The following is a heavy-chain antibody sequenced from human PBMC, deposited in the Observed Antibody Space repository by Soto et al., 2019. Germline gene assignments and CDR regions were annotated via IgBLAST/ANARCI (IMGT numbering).Heavy chain of an antibody. Sequence: GGSLRLSCAASGFTFSNYNMNWVRQAPGKGLEWISSISISNFIYYADSVKGRFTISRDNAKNSPYLQMNSLRVEDTAVYYCATPMALPGSDYWGQGALVTVSS. CDR1: GFTFSNYN. CDR2: ISISNFI. V-gene: IGHV3-21*01. J-gene: IGHJ4*02. D-gene: IGHD3-10*01. CDR3: ATPMALPGSDY.